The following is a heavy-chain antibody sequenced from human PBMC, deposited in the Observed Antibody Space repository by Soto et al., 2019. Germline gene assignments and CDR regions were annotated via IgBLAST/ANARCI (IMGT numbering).Heavy chain of an antibody. Sequence: EVQLVESGGGLVQPGGSLRLSCAASGFTFSDYDIHWVRQATGKRLEWVSAIATSGSTHYAASVQGRFTISREDAKNSLFLQINSLRDGDTATYYCVRERLGIGTWYFALWGRGTLVTVSS. V-gene: IGHV3-13*04. CDR2: IATSGST. CDR3: VRERLGIGTWYFAL. CDR1: GFTFSDYD. D-gene: IGHD7-27*01. J-gene: IGHJ2*01.